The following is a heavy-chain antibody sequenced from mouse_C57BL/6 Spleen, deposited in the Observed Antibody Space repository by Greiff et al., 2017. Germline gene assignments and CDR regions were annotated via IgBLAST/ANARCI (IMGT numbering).Heavy chain of an antibody. J-gene: IGHJ2*01. V-gene: IGHV5-16*01. D-gene: IGHD4-1*02. CDR2: INYDGSST. Sequence: EVKLVESEGGLVQPGSSMKLSCTASGFTFSDYYMAWVRQVPEKGLEWVANINYDGSSTYYLDSLKSRFIISRDNAKNILYLQMSSLKSEDTATYYCARGTTLDYWGQGTTRTVSS. CDR3: ARGTTLDY. CDR1: GFTFSDYY.